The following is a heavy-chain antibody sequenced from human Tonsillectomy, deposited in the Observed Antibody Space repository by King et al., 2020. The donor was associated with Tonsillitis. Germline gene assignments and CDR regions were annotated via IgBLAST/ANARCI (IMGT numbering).Heavy chain of an antibody. J-gene: IGHJ4*02. D-gene: IGHD1-26*01. CDR3: AKDTGSYLGFDSFDY. CDR1: GFIFSDYS. V-gene: IGHV3-48*01. Sequence: VQLVESGGGLVQPGGSLRLSCVASGFIFSDYSMNWVRQAPGKGLEWISYISRSSGTLYYADSVKGRFTISRDKANNSLYLQVKRLRAEDTAIYHCAKDTGSYLGFDSFDYRGQGALVTVSS. CDR2: ISRSSGTL.